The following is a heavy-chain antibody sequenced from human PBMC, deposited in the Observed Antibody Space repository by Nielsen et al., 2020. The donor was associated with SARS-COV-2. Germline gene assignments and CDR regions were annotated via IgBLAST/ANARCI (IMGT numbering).Heavy chain of an antibody. D-gene: IGHD3-3*01. CDR2: ISYGGNNK. J-gene: IGHJ6*03. V-gene: IGHV3-30-3*01. CDR3: ARGGFLEWFYYMDV. Sequence: GESLKISCAASGFSFSSYALHWVRQAPGKGLEWVTVISYGGNNKHYADSVKGRFTISRDNSKKTLFLQMNSLRVEDTAVYYCARGGFLEWFYYMDVWGKGTTVTVSS. CDR1: GFSFSSYA.